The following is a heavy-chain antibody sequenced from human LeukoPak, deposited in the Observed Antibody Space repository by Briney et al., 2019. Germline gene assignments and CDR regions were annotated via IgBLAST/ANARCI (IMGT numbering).Heavy chain of an antibody. CDR3: ASHDCGDYSPLDY. J-gene: IGHJ4*02. CDR2: IKQDGSEK. Sequence: PGGSLRLSCAASGFTFSKYWMTWVRQAPGKGLEWVASIKQDGSEKYYVDSVKGRFITSRDNAKNSLYLQMNSLTAEDTAVYYCASHDCGDYSPLDYWGQGTLVTVSS. V-gene: IGHV3-7*01. CDR1: GFTFSKYW. D-gene: IGHD4-17*01.